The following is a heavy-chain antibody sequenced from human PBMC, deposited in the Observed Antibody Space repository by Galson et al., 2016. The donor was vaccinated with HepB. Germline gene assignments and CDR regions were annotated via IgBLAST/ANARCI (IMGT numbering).Heavy chain of an antibody. CDR1: GYTFTSYG. Sequence: SVKVSCKASGYTFTSYGISWVRQAPGQGLEWMGWISAYNGSANYAQKLRGRVTMTTDTSTSTVYMELRSLRSDDTAVYYCARDAVSGNYYFLDYWGQGTLVTVSS. CDR3: ARDAVSGNYYFLDY. J-gene: IGHJ4*02. D-gene: IGHD1-26*01. V-gene: IGHV1-18*01. CDR2: ISAYNGSA.